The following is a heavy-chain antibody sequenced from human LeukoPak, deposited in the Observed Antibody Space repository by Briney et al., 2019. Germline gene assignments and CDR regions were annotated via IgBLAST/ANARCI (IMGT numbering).Heavy chain of an antibody. CDR2: IIPIFGTA. CDR3: ARDPYSGAYGDSYYYYMDL. Sequence: ASVKVSCKASRGTFSSYAISWVRQAPGQGLERMGGIIPIFGTANYAQKFQGRVTITADESTSTAYMELSSLRSEDTAVYYCARDPYSGAYGDSYYYYMDLWGQGTTVTISS. D-gene: IGHD1-26*01. CDR1: RGTFSSYA. J-gene: IGHJ6*03. V-gene: IGHV1-69*13.